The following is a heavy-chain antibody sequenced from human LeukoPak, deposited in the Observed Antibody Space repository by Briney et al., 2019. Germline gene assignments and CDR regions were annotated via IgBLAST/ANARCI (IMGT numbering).Heavy chain of an antibody. CDR3: TTFSMIVVVITD. Sequence: GGSLRLSCAASGFTFSNAWMSWVRQAPGKGLEWVGRIKSKTDGGTTDYAAPVKGRFTISRDDSKNTLYLQMNSLKTEDTAVYYCTTFSMIVVVITDWGQGTLVTVSS. CDR2: IKSKTDGGTT. CDR1: GFTFSNAW. D-gene: IGHD3-22*01. V-gene: IGHV3-15*01. J-gene: IGHJ4*02.